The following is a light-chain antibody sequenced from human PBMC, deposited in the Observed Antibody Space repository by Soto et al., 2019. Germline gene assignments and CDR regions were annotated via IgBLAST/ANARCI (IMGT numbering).Light chain of an antibody. CDR1: QSVSSSY. Sequence: EIVLTQSPGTLSLSPWERATLSCRASQSVSSSYLAWYQQKPGQAPRLLIYGASSRATGIPDRFSGSGSGTDFTHTISRLEPEDFAVFYCQQYGSSPWTFGHGTKVEIK. CDR2: GAS. CDR3: QQYGSSPWT. V-gene: IGKV3-20*01. J-gene: IGKJ1*01.